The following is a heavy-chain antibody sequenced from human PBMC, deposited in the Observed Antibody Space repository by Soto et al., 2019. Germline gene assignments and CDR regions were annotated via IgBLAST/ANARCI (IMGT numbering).Heavy chain of an antibody. CDR1: GGTFSSYA. CDR3: ARAGCTNGVCYPYYYYGMDV. V-gene: IGHV1-69*06. Sequence: SVKVSCKASGGTFSSYAISWVRQAPGQGLEWMGGIIPIFGTANYAQKFQGRVTITADKSTSTAYMELSSLRSEDTAVYYCARAGCTNGVCYPYYYYGMDVWGQGTTVNVS. CDR2: IIPIFGTA. J-gene: IGHJ6*02. D-gene: IGHD2-8*01.